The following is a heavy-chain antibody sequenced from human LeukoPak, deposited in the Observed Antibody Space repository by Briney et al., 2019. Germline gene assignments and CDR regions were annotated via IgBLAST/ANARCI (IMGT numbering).Heavy chain of an antibody. V-gene: IGHV3-21*01. CDR1: GFTFSRYK. D-gene: IGHD3-3*01. Sequence: GGSLRLSCAASGFTFSRYKMNWVRQAPGKGLELVSDISTTGDMNYADSVKGRFTISRDNAKNSLDLQMNSLRVEDTAVYYCARAWRMPDAFDIWGQGTMVTVSS. J-gene: IGHJ3*02. CDR2: ISTTGDM. CDR3: ARAWRMPDAFDI.